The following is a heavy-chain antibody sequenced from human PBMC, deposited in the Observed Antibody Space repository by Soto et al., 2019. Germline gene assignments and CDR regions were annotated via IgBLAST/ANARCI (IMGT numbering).Heavy chain of an antibody. CDR1: GGSFIGYY. CDR3: ARGGRSMVRGVIAY. D-gene: IGHD3-10*01. V-gene: IGHV4-34*01. Sequence: AETLSLTCAVYGGSFIGYYWIFIRHAPGKGLEWIGEINHSGSTNYNPSLKSRVTISVDTSKNQFSLKLSSVTAADTAVYYCARGGRSMVRGVIAYWGQGTLVTVSS. CDR2: INHSGST. J-gene: IGHJ4*02.